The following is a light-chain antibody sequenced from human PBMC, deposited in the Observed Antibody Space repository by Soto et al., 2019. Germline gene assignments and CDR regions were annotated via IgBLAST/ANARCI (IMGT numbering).Light chain of an antibody. J-gene: IGKJ5*01. CDR1: QSISSW. CDR2: KAS. CDR3: QQYNSYSIT. Sequence: DIQMTQSPSTLSASVGARVPITCRASQSISSWLAWYQQNPGKAPKLLIYKASSLESGVPSRFSGSGSGTEFTLTISSLQPDDFATYYCQQYNSYSITFGQGTRLEIK. V-gene: IGKV1-5*03.